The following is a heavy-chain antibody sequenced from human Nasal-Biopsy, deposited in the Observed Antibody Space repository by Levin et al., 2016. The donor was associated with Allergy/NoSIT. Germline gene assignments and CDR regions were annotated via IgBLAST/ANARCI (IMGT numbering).Heavy chain of an antibody. CDR1: GYTLSNYG. CDR3: ASGRITESGWENLQH. J-gene: IGHJ1*01. Sequence: ASVKVSCKASGYTLSNYGITWVRQAPGQGLEWMGWNSVHKVYNVYAKYAQKFQGRLTLTTDTSTSTVYMQLRSLRSDDTAVYYCASGRITESGWENLQHWGQGTLVSV. D-gene: IGHD6-19*01. CDR2: NSVHKVYNVYA. V-gene: IGHV1-18*01.